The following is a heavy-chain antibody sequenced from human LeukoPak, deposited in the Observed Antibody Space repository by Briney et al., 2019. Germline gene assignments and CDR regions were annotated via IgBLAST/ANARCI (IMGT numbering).Heavy chain of an antibody. J-gene: IGHJ4*02. V-gene: IGHV3-21*01. CDR1: GFTFSSYA. CDR2: ISSSSSYI. D-gene: IGHD3-3*01. Sequence: GGSLRLSCAASGFTFSSYAMSWVRQAPGKGLEWVSSISSSSSYIYYADSVKGRFTISRDNAKNSLYLQMNSLRAEDTAVYYCARVGITIFGVVKRYFDYWGQGTLVTVSS. CDR3: ARVGITIFGVVKRYFDY.